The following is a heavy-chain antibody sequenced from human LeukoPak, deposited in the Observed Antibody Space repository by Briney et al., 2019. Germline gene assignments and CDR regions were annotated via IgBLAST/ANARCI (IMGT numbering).Heavy chain of an antibody. D-gene: IGHD3-10*01. CDR1: GFTFSSYG. J-gene: IGHJ4*02. V-gene: IGHV3-30*02. Sequence: PGGSLRLSCAASGFTFSSYGMHWVRQAPGKGLEWVAFIRYDGSNKYYADSVKGRFTISRDNSKNTLYLQMNSLRAEDTAVYYCARGRNYYGSGRVSRNFDYWGQGTLVTVSS. CDR3: ARGRNYYGSGRVSRNFDY. CDR2: IRYDGSNK.